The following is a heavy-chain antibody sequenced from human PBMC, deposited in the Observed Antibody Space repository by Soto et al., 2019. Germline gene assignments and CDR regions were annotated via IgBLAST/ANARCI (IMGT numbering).Heavy chain of an antibody. Sequence: GGSLRLSCAASGFTFSTYDMHWVRQAPGKGLEWVAVISYDGSDKYYADSVKGRFTISRDSSKNMLYLQMNSLRAEDTAIYYCAKESYYDSSDYNAFDIWGQGTMVTVSS. V-gene: IGHV3-30*18. J-gene: IGHJ3*02. CDR1: GFTFSTYD. D-gene: IGHD3-22*01. CDR2: ISYDGSDK. CDR3: AKESYYDSSDYNAFDI.